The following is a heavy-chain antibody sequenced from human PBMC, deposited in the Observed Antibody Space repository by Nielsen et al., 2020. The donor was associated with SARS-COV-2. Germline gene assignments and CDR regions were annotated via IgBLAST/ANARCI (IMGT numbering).Heavy chain of an antibody. V-gene: IGHV3-30*03. D-gene: IGHD1-26*01. J-gene: IGHJ3*02. CDR2: ISYDGSNK. CDR3: ARPYSGSYFSAFDI. Sequence: GGSLRLSCAASGFTFDDYGMSWVRQAPGKGLEWVAVISYDGSNKYYADSVKGRFTISRDNSKNTLYLQMNSLRAEDTAVYYCARPYSGSYFSAFDIWGQGTMVTVSS. CDR1: GFTFDDYG.